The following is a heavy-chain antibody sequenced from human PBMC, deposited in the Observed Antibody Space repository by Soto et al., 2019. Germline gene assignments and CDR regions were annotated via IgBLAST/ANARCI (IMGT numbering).Heavy chain of an antibody. J-gene: IGHJ4*02. Sequence: PGGSLRLSCAASGFTFSTYALHWVRQAPGKGLEWLSVISYDGREKYYADSVKGRFTISRDSSKNTVYLQMNSLRAEDTAVYYCARDPLAVTGSFVDYWGQGTLVTVSS. CDR3: ARDPLAVTGSFVDY. CDR1: GFTFSTYA. CDR2: ISYDGREK. V-gene: IGHV3-30-3*01. D-gene: IGHD6-19*01.